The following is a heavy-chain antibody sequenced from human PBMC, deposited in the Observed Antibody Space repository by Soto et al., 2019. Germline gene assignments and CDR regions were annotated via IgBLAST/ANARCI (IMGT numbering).Heavy chain of an antibody. V-gene: IGHV3-30*18. CDR3: AKVSTTTVTTWYFDD. D-gene: IGHD4-17*01. Sequence: QVQLVESGGGVVQPGRSLRLSCAASGFTFSSYGMHWVRQAPGKGLEWVAVISYDGSNKYYADSVKGRFTISRDNSKNTLYLQMNSLRAEDTAVYYCAKVSTTTVTTWYFDDWGQGTLVTVSS. J-gene: IGHJ4*02. CDR1: GFTFSSYG. CDR2: ISYDGSNK.